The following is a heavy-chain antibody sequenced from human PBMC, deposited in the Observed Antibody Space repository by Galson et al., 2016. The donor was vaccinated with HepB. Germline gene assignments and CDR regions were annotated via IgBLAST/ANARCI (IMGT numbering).Heavy chain of an antibody. CDR1: EFAFSSYA. CDR3: ARHGTLGDSFDV. D-gene: IGHD7-27*01. Sequence: SLRLSCAASEFAFSSYAMNWVRQAPGKGLEWVSGISRTSTTTYYTDSVKGRFTISRDNSKNTLYLQMNSLRAGDTAVYYCARHGTLGDSFDVWGQGSMVTVSS. V-gene: IGHV3-23*01. CDR2: ISRTSTTT. J-gene: IGHJ3*01.